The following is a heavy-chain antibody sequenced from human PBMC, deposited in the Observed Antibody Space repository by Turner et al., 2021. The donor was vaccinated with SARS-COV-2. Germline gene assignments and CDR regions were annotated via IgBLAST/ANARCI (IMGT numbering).Heavy chain of an antibody. J-gene: IGHJ4*02. CDR1: GFSLSTSGVG. CDR3: AHKVVVAIFDY. CDR2: IYWDDDK. Sequence: QITLKESGPTLVQPTQTLKLTYTFSGFSLSTSGVGVGWIRQPPGKALEWLALIYWDDDKRYSPSLKSRLTITKDTSKNQVVLTMTNMDPVDTATYYCAHKVVVAIFDYWGQGTLVTVSS. V-gene: IGHV2-5*02. D-gene: IGHD2-15*01.